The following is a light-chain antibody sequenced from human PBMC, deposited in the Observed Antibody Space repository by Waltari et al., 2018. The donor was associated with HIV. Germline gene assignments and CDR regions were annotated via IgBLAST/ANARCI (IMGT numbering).Light chain of an antibody. CDR1: QSLLRSPNNLNF. CDR3: QQCYSVPVT. V-gene: IGKV4-1*01. Sequence: DIVMTQSPDSLAVSLGERATIHCKSSQSLLRSPNNLNFLAWYQQKPGQPPKLLIYWASTRESGVPDRFSGSGSGTDFTLTISSLQAEDVAVYYCQQCYSVPVTFGPGTKVDIK. CDR2: WAS. J-gene: IGKJ3*01.